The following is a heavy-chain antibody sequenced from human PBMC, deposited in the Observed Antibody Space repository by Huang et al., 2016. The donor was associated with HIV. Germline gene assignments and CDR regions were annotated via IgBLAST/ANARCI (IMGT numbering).Heavy chain of an antibody. CDR1: GGSISSSSYY. CDR3: ARHERWAMVRGVPQWGFDY. V-gene: IGHV4-39*01. J-gene: IGHJ4*02. D-gene: IGHD3-10*01. CDR2: IYYSGST. Sequence: QLQLQESGPGLVKPSETLSLTCTVSGGSISSSSYYWGRIRQPPGKGLEWIGTIYYSGSTSANPSLKGRVTISVDTSKNQFSLKLSSVTAADTAVYYCARHERWAMVRGVPQWGFDYWGQGTLVTVSS.